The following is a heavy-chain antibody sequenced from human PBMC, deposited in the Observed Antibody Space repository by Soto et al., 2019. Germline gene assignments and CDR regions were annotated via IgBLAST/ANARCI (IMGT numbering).Heavy chain of an antibody. J-gene: IGHJ3*02. CDR1: GFTFDDYA. V-gene: IGHV3-9*01. D-gene: IGHD1-26*01. CDR3: EKDIGWALRPHDAFDI. Sequence: GGSLRLSCAASGFTFDDYAMHWVRQAPGKGLEWVSGISWNSGSIGYADSVKGRFTISRDNAKNSLYLQMNSLRAEDTALYYCEKDIGWALRPHDAFDIWGQGTMVTVSS. CDR2: ISWNSGSI.